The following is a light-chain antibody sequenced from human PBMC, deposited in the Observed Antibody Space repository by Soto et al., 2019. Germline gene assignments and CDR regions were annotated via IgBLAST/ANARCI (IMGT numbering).Light chain of an antibody. J-gene: IGKJ5*01. V-gene: IGKV3-20*01. CDR3: QQYGTSPLT. CDR1: QSVTSSY. Sequence: ESVLTQSPATLSLSPGERATLSCRASQSVTSSYLAWYQQTPGQAPRLLIYGASSRATGILDRFSGSGSGTDFTLTISRLEPEDFAVYYCQQYGTSPLTFGGGTRLEIK. CDR2: GAS.